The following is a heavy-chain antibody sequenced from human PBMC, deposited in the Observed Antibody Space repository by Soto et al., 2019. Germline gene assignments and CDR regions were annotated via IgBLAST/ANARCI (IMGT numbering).Heavy chain of an antibody. Sequence: ASVKVSCKASGYTFTSHGFTWVRQAPGQGLEWMGWISIYNGNTHYAQKFQGRLTLTTDTSTSTAYMELRSLTSDDTAVYFCARSPVAPAPVDFWGQGTLVTVSS. D-gene: IGHD6-13*01. V-gene: IGHV1-18*04. CDR2: ISIYNGNT. CDR3: ARSPVAPAPVDF. J-gene: IGHJ4*02. CDR1: GYTFTSHG.